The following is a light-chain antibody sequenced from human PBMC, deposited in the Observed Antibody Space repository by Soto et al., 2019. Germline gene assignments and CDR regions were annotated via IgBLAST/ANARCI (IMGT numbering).Light chain of an antibody. CDR1: QSISSW. J-gene: IGKJ2*01. V-gene: IGKV1-5*03. CDR2: KAS. CDR3: QQYNSYMYT. Sequence: DIQMTQSPSTLSASVGDRVTITCRASQSISSWLAWYQQKPGKAPKLLIYKASSLVSGVPSRFSGSGSGTEFTQTISSLQPDDSSTKYCQQYNSYMYTFGQRTKLEIK.